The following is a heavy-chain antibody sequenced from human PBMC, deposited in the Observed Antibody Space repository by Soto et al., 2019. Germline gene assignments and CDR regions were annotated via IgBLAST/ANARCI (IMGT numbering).Heavy chain of an antibody. D-gene: IGHD6-13*01. CDR3: ARYGAAAGTGY. V-gene: IGHV4-61*01. J-gene: IGHJ4*02. Sequence: QVQLQESGPGLVKPSETLSLTCTVSGGSVSSGSYYWSWIRQPPGKGLEWIGYIYYSGSTNYNPSLKSRDTISVDTSKNQFSLKLSSVTAADTAVYYCARYGAAAGTGYWGQGTLVTVSS. CDR2: IYYSGST. CDR1: GGSVSSGSYY.